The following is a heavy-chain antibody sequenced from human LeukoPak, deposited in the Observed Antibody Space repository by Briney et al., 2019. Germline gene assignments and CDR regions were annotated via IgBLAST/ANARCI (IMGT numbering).Heavy chain of an antibody. J-gene: IGHJ3*01. V-gene: IGHV1-2*02. CDR1: GYTFTDYN. CDR2: TDPKRGAT. Sequence: ASVKVSCKASGYTFTDYNIHWVRQAPGQGLEWMGWTDPKRGATKYAQKFEGRVIMTRDTSITTVHMELNSLTFDDTAMYTCARVGLTRGEAFDVWGQGTMVTVSS. CDR3: ARVGLTRGEAFDV. D-gene: IGHD3-10*01.